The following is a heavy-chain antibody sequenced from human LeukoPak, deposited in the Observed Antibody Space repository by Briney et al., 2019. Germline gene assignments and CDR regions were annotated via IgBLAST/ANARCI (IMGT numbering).Heavy chain of an antibody. CDR2: ISGSGGST. CDR3: AKKVVATIDLFDY. V-gene: IGHV3-23*01. J-gene: IGHJ4*02. D-gene: IGHD5-12*01. CDR1: GFTFSSYA. Sequence: GGSLRLSCAAAGFTFSSYAMSWVRQAPGKGLEWVSAISGSGGSTYYADSVKGRFTISRDNSKNTLYLQMNSLRAEDTAVYYCAKKVVATIDLFDYWGQGTLVTVSS.